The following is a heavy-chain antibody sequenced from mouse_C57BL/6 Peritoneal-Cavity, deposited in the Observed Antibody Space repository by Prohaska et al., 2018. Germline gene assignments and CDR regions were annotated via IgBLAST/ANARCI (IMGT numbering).Heavy chain of an antibody. CDR3: ARRWLPEYFDV. J-gene: IGHJ1*03. D-gene: IGHD2-3*01. CDR2: INPNNGGT. Sequence: EVQLQQSGPELVKPGASVKISCKASGYTFTDYYMNWVKQSHGKSLEWIGDINPNNGGTSYNQKFKGKATLTVDKYSSTAYMELRSLTSEDSAVYYCARRWLPEYFDVWGTGTTVTVSS. CDR1: GYTFTDYY. V-gene: IGHV1-26*01.